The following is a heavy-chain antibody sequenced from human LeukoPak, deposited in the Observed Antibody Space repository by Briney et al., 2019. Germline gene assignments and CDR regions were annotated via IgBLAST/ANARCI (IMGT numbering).Heavy chain of an antibody. Sequence: SQTLSLTCTVSGGSISSGSYYWSWIRQPAGKALEWIGRIYTSGSTNYNPSLKSRVTISVDTSKNQFSLKLSSVTAADTAVYYCARDLRGYCSSTSCYNSFNPWGQGTLVTVSS. CDR2: IYTSGST. CDR1: GGSISSGSYY. J-gene: IGHJ5*02. CDR3: ARDLRGYCSSTSCYNSFNP. V-gene: IGHV4-61*02. D-gene: IGHD2-2*01.